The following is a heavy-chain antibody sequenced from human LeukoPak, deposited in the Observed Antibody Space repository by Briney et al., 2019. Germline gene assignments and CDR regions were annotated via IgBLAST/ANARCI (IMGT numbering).Heavy chain of an antibody. CDR2: IKPSGGST. CDR3: ARDRYCSGGSCYIFDY. V-gene: IGHV1-46*01. D-gene: IGHD2-15*01. J-gene: IGHJ4*02. Sequence: ASVKVSCKASGYTFTSYYMHWVRQAPGQGLEWMGIIKPSGGSTSYAQKFQGRVTMTRDTSTSTVYMELSSLRSEDTAVYYCARDRYCSGGSCYIFDYWGQGTLVTVSS. CDR1: GYTFTSYY.